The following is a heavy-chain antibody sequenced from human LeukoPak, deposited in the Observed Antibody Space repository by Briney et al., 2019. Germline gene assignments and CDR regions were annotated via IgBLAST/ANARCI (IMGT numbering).Heavy chain of an antibody. CDR2: INHSGST. Sequence: KPSETLSLTCAVYGGSFSGYYWSWIRQPPGKGLEWIGEINHSGSTNYNPSLKSRVTISVDTSKNHFSLKLSSVTAADTAVYYCARGRSSGWYNNYFDYWGQGTLVTVSS. D-gene: IGHD6-19*01. CDR3: ARGRSSGWYNNYFDY. CDR1: GGSFSGYY. V-gene: IGHV4-34*01. J-gene: IGHJ4*02.